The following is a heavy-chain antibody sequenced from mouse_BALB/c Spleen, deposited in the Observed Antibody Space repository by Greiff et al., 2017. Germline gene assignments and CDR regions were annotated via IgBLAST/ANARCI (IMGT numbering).Heavy chain of an antibody. J-gene: IGHJ2*01. Sequence: DVKLQESGPGLVKPSQSLSLTCTVTGYSITSDYAWNWIRQFPGNKLEWMGYISYSGSTSYNPSLKSRISITRDTSKNQFFLQLNSVTTEDTATYYCARVNYYGSSYFDYWGQGTTLTVSS. CDR1: GYSITSDYA. CDR3: ARVNYYGSSYFDY. D-gene: IGHD1-1*01. CDR2: ISYSGST. V-gene: IGHV3-2*02.